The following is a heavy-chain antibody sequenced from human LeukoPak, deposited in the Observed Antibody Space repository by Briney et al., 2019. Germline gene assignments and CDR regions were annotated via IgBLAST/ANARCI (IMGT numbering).Heavy chain of an antibody. Sequence: ASVKVSCKASGFTFTRSAMQWVRQARGQRLEWIGWIVVGSGNTKYAQSFQERVTITGDMSTSTAYMELRSLRSDDTALYYCAAGYGSSWYDLYFQYWGQGTLVTVSS. V-gene: IGHV1-58*02. D-gene: IGHD6-13*01. J-gene: IGHJ1*01. CDR3: AAGYGSSWYDLYFQY. CDR2: IVVGSGNT. CDR1: GFTFTRSA.